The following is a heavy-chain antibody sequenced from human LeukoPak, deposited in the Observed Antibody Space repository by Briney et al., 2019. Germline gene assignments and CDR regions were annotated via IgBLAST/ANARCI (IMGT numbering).Heavy chain of an antibody. CDR1: GFTFSSYA. CDR2: ISYDGSNK. Sequence: SLRLSCAASGFTFSSYAMHWVRQAPGKGLEWVAVISYDGSNKYYADSVKGRFTISRDNSKNTLYLQMNSLRAEDTAVYYCARDRAVLSYAFDIWGQGTMVTVSS. CDR3: ARDRAVLSYAFDI. V-gene: IGHV3-30*01. D-gene: IGHD4/OR15-4a*01. J-gene: IGHJ3*02.